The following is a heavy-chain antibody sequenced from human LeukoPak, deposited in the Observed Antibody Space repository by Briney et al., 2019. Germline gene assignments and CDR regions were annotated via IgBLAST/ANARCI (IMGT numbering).Heavy chain of an antibody. V-gene: IGHV4-39*07. CDR1: GGSISSSSYY. CDR3: AGVVYSSSWYYYYYYMDV. Sequence: PSETLSLTCAVSGGSISSSSYYWGWIRQPPGKGLEWIGSIYYSGSTYYNPSLKSRVTISVDTSKNQFSLKLSSVTAADTAVYYCAGVVYSSSWYYYYYYMDVWGKGTTVTVSS. J-gene: IGHJ6*03. D-gene: IGHD6-13*01. CDR2: IYYSGST.